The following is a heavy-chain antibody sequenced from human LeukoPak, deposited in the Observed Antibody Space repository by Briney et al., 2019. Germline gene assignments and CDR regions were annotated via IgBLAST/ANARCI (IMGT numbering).Heavy chain of an antibody. V-gene: IGHV4-59*01. CDR1: GGSLSPYY. D-gene: IGHD5-18*01. Sequence: SETLSLTCTVSGGSLSPYYWSWIRQPPGKGLEWIGYIYYSGSTNYNPSLKSRVTISVDTSKNQFSLKLSSVTAADTAVCYCARMSGYSYGLEAFDIWGQGQWSPSLQ. CDR3: ARMSGYSYGLEAFDI. CDR2: IYYSGST. J-gene: IGHJ3*02.